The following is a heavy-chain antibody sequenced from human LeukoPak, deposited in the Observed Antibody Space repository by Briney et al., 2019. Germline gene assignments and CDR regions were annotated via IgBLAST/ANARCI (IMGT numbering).Heavy chain of an antibody. CDR1: GLTFSNAC. CDR2: IKSKTEGETT. CDR3: TTYSSGPWH. V-gene: IGHV3-15*01. J-gene: IGHJ4*02. Sequence: NPGGSLRLSCAASGLTFSNACMSWVRQAPGKGLEWVGRIKSKTEGETTDYATPVKGRFTISRDDSKDTLYLQMDSLKTEDTAVYYCTTYSSGPWHWGQGTLVTVSS. D-gene: IGHD6-19*01.